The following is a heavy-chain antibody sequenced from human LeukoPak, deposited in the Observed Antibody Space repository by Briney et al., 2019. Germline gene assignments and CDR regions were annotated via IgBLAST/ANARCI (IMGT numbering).Heavy chain of an antibody. J-gene: IGHJ3*02. CDR2: FDPEDGET. CDR3: ATPKLAYRSGWRDAFDI. D-gene: IGHD6-19*01. Sequence: ASVRVSCTVSGYTLTELSMHWVRQAPGKGLEWMGGFDPEDGETFYAQKFQGRFTMTEDTSTDTAYMELSSLRSEDTAVYYCATPKLAYRSGWRDAFDIWGQGRMVTVSS. CDR1: GYTLTELS. V-gene: IGHV1-24*01.